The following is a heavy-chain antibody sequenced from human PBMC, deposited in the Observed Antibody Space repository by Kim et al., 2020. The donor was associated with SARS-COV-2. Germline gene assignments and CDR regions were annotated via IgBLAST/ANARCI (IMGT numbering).Heavy chain of an antibody. CDR3: SRHDMAAANLPPDY. V-gene: IGHV1-69*10. CDR2: IIPIFGIS. D-gene: IGHD6-13*01. J-gene: IGHJ4*02. Sequence: SVKVSCKASGGTITSFALTWVRQAPGQGLEWMGGIIPIFGISKNSQKFQGRVTITADKSTSTAYLELTSLTTEDKAVYYCSRHDMAAANLPPDYWGPGTLVTVSS. CDR1: GGTITSFA.